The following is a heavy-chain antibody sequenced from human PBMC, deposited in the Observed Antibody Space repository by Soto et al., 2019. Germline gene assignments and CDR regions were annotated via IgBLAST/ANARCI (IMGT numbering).Heavy chain of an antibody. Sequence: QSGGSLRLSCAASGFTFSSYGMHWVRQAPGKGLEWVAVIWYDGSNKYYADSVKGRFTISRDNSKNTLYLQMNSLRAEDTAVYYRASTLRGGWNYFRVLYGMDVWVQGTTVTVSS. J-gene: IGHJ6*02. CDR3: ASTLRGGWNYFRVLYGMDV. V-gene: IGHV3-33*01. CDR1: GFTFSSYG. CDR2: IWYDGSNK. D-gene: IGHD1-7*01.